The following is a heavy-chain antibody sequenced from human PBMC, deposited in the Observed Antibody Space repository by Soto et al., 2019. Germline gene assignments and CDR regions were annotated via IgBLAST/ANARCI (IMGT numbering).Heavy chain of an antibody. CDR3: ARVFDLGRSNEEYYFDY. D-gene: IGHD3-16*01. Sequence: PSETLSLTCTVSGGYISSYYWSWIRQPPGKGLEWIGYIYYSGSTNYNPSLKSRVTISVDTSKNQFSLKLSSVTAADTAVYYCARVFDLGRSNEEYYFDYWGQGTLVTVSS. CDR1: GGYISSYY. V-gene: IGHV4-59*01. CDR2: IYYSGST. J-gene: IGHJ4*02.